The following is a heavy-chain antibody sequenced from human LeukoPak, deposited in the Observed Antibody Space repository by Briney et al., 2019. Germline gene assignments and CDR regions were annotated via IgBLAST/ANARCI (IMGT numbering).Heavy chain of an antibody. V-gene: IGHV3-30*04. CDR3: ARVYGSSWYPSFDY. Sequence: GGSLRLSCAASGFTFSSYAMHWVRQAPGKGLEWVAVISYDGSNKYYADSVKGRFTISRDNSKNTLYLQMNSLRAEDTAVYYCARVYGSSWYPSFDYWGQGTLVTVSS. D-gene: IGHD6-13*01. J-gene: IGHJ4*02. CDR1: GFTFSSYA. CDR2: ISYDGSNK.